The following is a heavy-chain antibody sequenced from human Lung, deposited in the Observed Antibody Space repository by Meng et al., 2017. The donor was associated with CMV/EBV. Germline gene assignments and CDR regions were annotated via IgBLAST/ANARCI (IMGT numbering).Heavy chain of an antibody. CDR1: GLTFSSYA. CDR3: AKAYSSSSVGTNRGFDY. D-gene: IGHD6-6*01. CDR2: ISGSGGST. J-gene: IGHJ4*02. Sequence: GGSLRLSCAASGLTFSSYAMSWVRQAPGKGLEWVSAISGSGGSTYYADSVKGRFTISRDNSKNTLYLQMNSLRAEDTAVYYCAKAYSSSSVGTNRGFDYWGQGTLVTVSS. V-gene: IGHV3-23*01.